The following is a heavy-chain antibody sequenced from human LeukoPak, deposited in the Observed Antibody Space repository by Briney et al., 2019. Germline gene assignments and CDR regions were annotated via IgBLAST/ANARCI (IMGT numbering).Heavy chain of an antibody. CDR3: AREENGAKSALDY. Sequence: GGSLRLSCAASGFTFSSYEMTWVRQAPGKGLEWVSYISGSGSTIYYADSVKGRFTISRDNAKKSLYLQMNSLRAEDTAVYYCAREENGAKSALDYWGQGTLITVSS. J-gene: IGHJ4*02. D-gene: IGHD4/OR15-4a*01. CDR1: GFTFSSYE. CDR2: ISGSGSTI. V-gene: IGHV3-48*03.